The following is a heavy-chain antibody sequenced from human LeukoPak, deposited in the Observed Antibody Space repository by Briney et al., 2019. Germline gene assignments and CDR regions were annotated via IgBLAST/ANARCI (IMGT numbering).Heavy chain of an antibody. V-gene: IGHV3-21*03. D-gene: IGHD3-22*01. Sequence: GGSLRLSCAASGFTFSIYTMNWVRQAPGKGLEWVSSISSGSSHTYYADSVKGRFTISRDNAKDSLFLQMNSLNTEDTAVYYCIATYYYDSSGSITQANFDYWGQGTLVTVSS. CDR3: IATYYYDSSGSITQANFDY. J-gene: IGHJ4*02. CDR1: GFTFSIYT. CDR2: ISSGSSHT.